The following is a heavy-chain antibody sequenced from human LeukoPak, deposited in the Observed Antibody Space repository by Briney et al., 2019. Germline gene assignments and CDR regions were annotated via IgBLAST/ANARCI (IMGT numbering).Heavy chain of an antibody. CDR1: GGSISSYS. Sequence: PSETLSLTCTVSGGSISSYSWSWLRQPPGKGLGWMGSIYYSGITNNYNPSLKGRVTISVDTSKNQFSLKLSSVTAADTAMYYCARNTVTSWNWFDPWGQGTLVTVSS. CDR3: ARNTVTSWNWFDP. D-gene: IGHD4-17*01. J-gene: IGHJ5*02. V-gene: IGHV4-59*01. CDR2: IYYSGITN.